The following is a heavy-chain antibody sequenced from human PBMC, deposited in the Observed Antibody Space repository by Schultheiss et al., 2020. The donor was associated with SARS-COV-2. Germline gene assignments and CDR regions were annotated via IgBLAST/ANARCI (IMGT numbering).Heavy chain of an antibody. V-gene: IGHV4-61*01. CDR3: ARDRPLLDP. CDR2: IYYSGST. CDR1: GGSVSSGSYY. Sequence: SETLSLTCTVSGGSVSSGSYYWSWIRQPPGKGLEWIGYIYYSGSTNYNPSLKSRVTISVDTSKNQFSLKLSSVTAADTAMYYCARDRPLLDPWGQGILVTVSS. J-gene: IGHJ5*02.